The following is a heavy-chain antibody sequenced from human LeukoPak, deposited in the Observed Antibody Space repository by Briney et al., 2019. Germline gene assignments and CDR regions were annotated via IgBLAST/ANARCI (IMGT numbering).Heavy chain of an antibody. J-gene: IGHJ4*02. V-gene: IGHV3-9*01. CDR3: ARAGFTFSDYFGSFFDY. D-gene: IGHD3-10*01. CDR1: GFTFHDYA. Sequence: PGGSLRLSCAASGFTFHDYAMHWVRQAPGKGLEWVSGISWNSGIIGYADSVKGRFTTSRDNAKNSLYLQMNSLRAEDTAVHYCARAGFTFSDYFGSFFDYWGQGTLVTVSS. CDR2: ISWNSGII.